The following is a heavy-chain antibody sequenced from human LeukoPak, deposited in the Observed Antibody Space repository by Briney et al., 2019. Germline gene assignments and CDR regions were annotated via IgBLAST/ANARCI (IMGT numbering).Heavy chain of an antibody. CDR2: IRNDGSNK. J-gene: IGHJ6*03. CDR1: GFTFSSYG. D-gene: IGHD6-13*01. CDR3: ARDHNRGIAAAEVYYYYYMDV. Sequence: GGSLRLSCAASGFTFSSYGMHWVRQAPGKGLEWVAFIRNDGSNKYYADSVKGRFTISRDNSKNTLYLQLNSLRAEDTAVYYCARDHNRGIAAAEVYYYYYMDVWGKGTTVTISS. V-gene: IGHV3-30*02.